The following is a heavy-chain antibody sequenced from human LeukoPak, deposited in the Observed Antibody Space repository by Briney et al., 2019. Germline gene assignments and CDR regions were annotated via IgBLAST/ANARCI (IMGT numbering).Heavy chain of an antibody. D-gene: IGHD2-2*01. CDR3: ARDLTGSSSCPD. J-gene: IGHJ4*02. CDR1: GYTFTGYF. V-gene: IGHV1-2*02. CDR2: IHPNSGDT. Sequence: ASVKVSCKASGYTFTGYFIHWVRQAPGQGLEWMGWIHPNSGDTNYAQKFHSRVTMTRDTSISTAYMEVRRLTSDDTALYYCARDLTGSSSCPDWGQGTLVTASS.